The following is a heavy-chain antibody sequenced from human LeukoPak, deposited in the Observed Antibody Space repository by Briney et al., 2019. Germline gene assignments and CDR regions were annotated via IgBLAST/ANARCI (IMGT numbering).Heavy chain of an antibody. V-gene: IGHV3-30*18. CDR1: GFTFSSYA. D-gene: IGHD6-19*01. Sequence: GRSLRLSCAASGFTFSSYAMHWVRQAPGKGLEWLAVISYDGSNKYYAYSVKGRFTISRDNSKNTLYLQMNSLRAEDTAVYYCAKDLDYSSGWYSDYYGMDVWGQGTTVTVSS. J-gene: IGHJ6*02. CDR3: AKDLDYSSGWYSDYYGMDV. CDR2: ISYDGSNK.